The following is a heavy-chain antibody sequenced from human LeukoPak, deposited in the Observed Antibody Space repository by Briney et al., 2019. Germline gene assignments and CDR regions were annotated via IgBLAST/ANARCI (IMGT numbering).Heavy chain of an antibody. J-gene: IGHJ3*02. CDR2: IIPIFGTA. CDR3: ASRTDTAYAFDI. D-gene: IGHD5-18*01. CDR1: GGTFSCYA. V-gene: IGHV1-69*13. Sequence: VKVSCKASGGTFSCYAISWVRQAPGQRHEWMGGIIPIFGTANYAQKFQGRVTITADESTSTAYMELSSLRSEDTAVYYCASRTDTAYAFDIWGQGTMVTVSS.